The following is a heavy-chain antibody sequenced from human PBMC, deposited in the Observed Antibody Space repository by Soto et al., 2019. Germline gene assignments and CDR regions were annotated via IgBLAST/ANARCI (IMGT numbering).Heavy chain of an antibody. CDR3: TSFRPLRTPLAS. CDR2: IKSKTDGGTT. J-gene: IGHJ5*01. Sequence: GGSLRLSCAASGFTFSNAWMNWVRQAPGKGLEWVGRIKSKTDGGTTDYAAPVKGRFTISRDDSKNTLYLKMNSLKTGDTAFFYFTSFRPLRTPLASRARGTSVPGSS. CDR1: GFTFSNAW. V-gene: IGHV3-15*07.